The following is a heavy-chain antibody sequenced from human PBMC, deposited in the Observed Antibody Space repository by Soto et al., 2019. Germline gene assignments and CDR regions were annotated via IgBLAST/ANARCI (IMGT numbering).Heavy chain of an antibody. J-gene: IGHJ6*02. D-gene: IGHD3-22*01. CDR1: GFTFSTYS. V-gene: IGHV3-21*01. CDR2: ISSSSSYI. Sequence: GGSLRLSCAASGFTFSTYSMNWVRQAPGKGLEWVSSISSSSSYIYYADSVKGRFTNSRDNAKNSLYLQMNSLRAEDTDVYYCARYDSSGYYWPYYYYGMDVWGQGTTVTVSS. CDR3: ARYDSSGYYWPYYYYGMDV.